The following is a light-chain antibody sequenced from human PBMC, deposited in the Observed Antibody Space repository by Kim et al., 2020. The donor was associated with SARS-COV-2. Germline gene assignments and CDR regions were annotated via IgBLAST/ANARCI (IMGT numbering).Light chain of an antibody. J-gene: IGLJ2*01. CDR2: GKN. CDR1: SLRRYY. V-gene: IGLV3-19*01. Sequence: SSELTQDPAVSVALGQTVMITCQGDSLRRYYASWYQQKPGQAPVLVIYGKNNRPSGIPDRFSGSTSGNTASLTITGAQAEEEADYYCKSRDSSGKVVFGGGTQLTVL. CDR3: KSRDSSGKVV.